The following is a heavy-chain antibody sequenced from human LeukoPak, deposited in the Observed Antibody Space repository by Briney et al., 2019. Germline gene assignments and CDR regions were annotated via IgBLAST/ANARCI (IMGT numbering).Heavy chain of an antibody. CDR3: ARANHSSSWSSDY. D-gene: IGHD6-13*01. CDR1: GGSISNFY. J-gene: IGHJ4*02. Sequence: PSETLSLTCTVSGGSISNFYWSWIRQPAGKGLEWIGRIYTSGSANYNPSLKSRVTISVDTSKNQFSLKLSSVTAADTAVYYCARANHSSSWSSDYWGQGTLVTVSS. V-gene: IGHV4-4*07. CDR2: IYTSGSA.